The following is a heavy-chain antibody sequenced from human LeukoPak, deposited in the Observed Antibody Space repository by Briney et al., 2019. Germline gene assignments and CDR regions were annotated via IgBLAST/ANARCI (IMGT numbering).Heavy chain of an antibody. V-gene: IGHV4-59*01. CDR2: IYYSGST. D-gene: IGHD3-22*01. CDR3: ARGGIDYDSSGYYYFYFDY. Sequence: SETLSLTCTVSGGSISSYYWSWIRQPPGKGLEWIGYIYYSGSTNYNPSLKSRVTISVDTSKNQFSLKLSSVTAADTAVYYCARGGIDYDSSGYYYFYFDYWGQGTLVTVSS. CDR1: GGSISSYY. J-gene: IGHJ4*02.